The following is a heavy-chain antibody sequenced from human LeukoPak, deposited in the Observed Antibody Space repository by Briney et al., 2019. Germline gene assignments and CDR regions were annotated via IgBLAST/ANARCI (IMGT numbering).Heavy chain of an antibody. D-gene: IGHD2-2*02. Sequence: SEALSLTCAVYGGSFSGYYWSWIRQPPGKGLEWIGEINHSGSTNYNPSLKSRVTISVDTSKNQFSLKLSSVTAADTAVYYCARGLYCSSTSCYIHYYYYGMDVWGQGTTVTVSS. CDR1: GGSFSGYY. V-gene: IGHV4-34*01. CDR2: INHSGST. CDR3: ARGLYCSSTSCYIHYYYYGMDV. J-gene: IGHJ6*02.